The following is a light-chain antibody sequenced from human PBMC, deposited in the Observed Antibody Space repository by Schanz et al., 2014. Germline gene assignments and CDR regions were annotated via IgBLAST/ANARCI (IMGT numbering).Light chain of an antibody. J-gene: IGKJ5*01. CDR1: QSVTSSY. CDR2: AAS. Sequence: EIVLTQSPGTLSLSPGERATLSCRASQSVTSSYLAWYQQKPGQAPRLLIYAASSRATGIPDRFSGSGSGTDFTLTISSLQSEDFAVYYCLQNNTWPFTFGQGTRLE. CDR3: LQNNTWPFT. V-gene: IGKV3-20*01.